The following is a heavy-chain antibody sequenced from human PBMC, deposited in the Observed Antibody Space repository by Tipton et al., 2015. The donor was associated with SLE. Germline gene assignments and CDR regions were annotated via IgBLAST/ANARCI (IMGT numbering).Heavy chain of an antibody. V-gene: IGHV4-59*01. D-gene: IGHD5-18*01. CDR3: ARETCGDTYSYYGMDV. CDR2: IYYSGST. CDR1: GGSISSYY. Sequence: TLSLTCTVSGGSISSYYWSWIRQPPGKGLEWIGYIYYSGSTNYNPSLKSRVTISVDTSKNQFSLNLSSVTAADTAVYYCARETCGDTYSYYGMDVWGQGTTVTVSS. J-gene: IGHJ6*02.